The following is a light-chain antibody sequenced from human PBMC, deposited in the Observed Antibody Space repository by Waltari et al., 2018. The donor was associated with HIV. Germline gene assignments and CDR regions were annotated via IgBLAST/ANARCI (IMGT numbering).Light chain of an antibody. Sequence: SALTQPDPVSGSPGQSITIPCTGNSSDLGGYNSVSWYQLHTGKAPIHKIYAVRNQPSGVSNRFSGSKADNTASLTISGLQAEDEADDYCSSYTSTSTVYVFGAVTEVTVL. CDR3: SSYTSTSTVYV. V-gene: IGLV2-14*03. J-gene: IGLJ1*01. CDR1: SSDLGGYNS. CDR2: AVR.